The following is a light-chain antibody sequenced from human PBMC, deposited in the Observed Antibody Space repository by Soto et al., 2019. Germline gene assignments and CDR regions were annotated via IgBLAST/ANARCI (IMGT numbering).Light chain of an antibody. V-gene: IGKV3-20*01. J-gene: IGKJ2*01. CDR2: GAS. CDR1: QSVYSNY. Sequence: EIVLTQSPGTLSLSPGERATLSSRASQSVYSNYLAWYQHKPGQAPRLLISGASSRATGIPDRFSGSGSGTDFTLTINRLEPEDFAVYYCQPYGSSRLFGQGTKLEIK. CDR3: QPYGSSRL.